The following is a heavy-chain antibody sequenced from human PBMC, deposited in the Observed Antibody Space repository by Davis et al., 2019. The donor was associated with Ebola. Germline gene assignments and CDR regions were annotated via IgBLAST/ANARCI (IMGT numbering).Heavy chain of an antibody. Sequence: SVKVSCKASGYTFTSYYMHWVRQAPGQGLEWMGRIIPILGIANYAQKFQGRVTITADKSTSTAYMELSSLRSEDTAVYYCARERRDSSGYYYYYYGMDVWGQGTTVTVSS. J-gene: IGHJ6*02. V-gene: IGHV1-69*04. CDR1: GYTFTSYY. CDR2: IIPILGIA. CDR3: ARERRDSSGYYYYYYGMDV. D-gene: IGHD3-22*01.